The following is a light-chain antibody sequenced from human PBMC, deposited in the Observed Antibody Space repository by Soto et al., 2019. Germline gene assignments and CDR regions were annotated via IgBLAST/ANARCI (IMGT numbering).Light chain of an antibody. V-gene: IGKV1-5*01. CDR1: QNINSW. J-gene: IGKJ1*01. CDR3: QQYNIYRT. Sequence: DIQMTQSPSTLSASVGDRVTITCRASQNINSWLAWYQQKPGKAPKLLIYAASSLASGVPSRFSGSGSGTKFTLTISSLQPDDFATYYCQQYNIYRTFGQGTKVEI. CDR2: AAS.